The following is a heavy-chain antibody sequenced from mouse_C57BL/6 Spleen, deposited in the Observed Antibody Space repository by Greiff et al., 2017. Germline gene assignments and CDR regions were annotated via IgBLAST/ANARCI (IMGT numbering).Heavy chain of an antibody. CDR2: INPNNGGT. D-gene: IGHD1-1*01. CDR1: GYTFTDYY. V-gene: IGHV1-26*01. Sequence: EVMLQQSGPELVKPGASVKISCKASGYTFTDYYMNWVKQSHGKSLEWIGDINPNNGGTSYNQKFKGKATLTVDKSSSTAYMELRSLTSEDSAVYYCAREYYGSSYGYFDVWGTGTTVTVSS. CDR3: AREYYGSSYGYFDV. J-gene: IGHJ1*03.